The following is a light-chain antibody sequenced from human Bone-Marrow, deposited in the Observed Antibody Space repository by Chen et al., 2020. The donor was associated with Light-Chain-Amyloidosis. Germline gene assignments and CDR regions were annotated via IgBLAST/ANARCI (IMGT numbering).Light chain of an antibody. CDR2: DDS. Sequence: SYVLTQPSSVSVATGPTATIACGGNNIGSTSVHWYQQTPGQAPLLVVYDDSDRPSGNPERLAGSNSGNTATLTISRVEAGDEADYYCQVWDRSSDRPVFGGGTKLTVL. CDR3: QVWDRSSDRPV. J-gene: IGLJ3*02. V-gene: IGLV3-21*02. CDR1: NIGSTS.